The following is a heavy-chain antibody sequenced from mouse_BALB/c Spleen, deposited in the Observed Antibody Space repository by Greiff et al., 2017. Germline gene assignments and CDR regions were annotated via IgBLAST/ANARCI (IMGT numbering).Heavy chain of an antibody. CDR3: ARWGYGSSLYAMDY. D-gene: IGHD1-1*01. V-gene: IGHV1-54*01. CDR1: GYAFTNYL. CDR2: INPGSGGT. Sequence: VQLQQSGAELVRPGTSVKVSCKASGYAFTNYLIEWVKQRPGQGLEWIGVINPGSGGTNYNEKFKGKATLTADKSSSTAYMQLSSLTSDDSAVYFCARWGYGSSLYAMDYWGQGTSVTVSS. J-gene: IGHJ4*01.